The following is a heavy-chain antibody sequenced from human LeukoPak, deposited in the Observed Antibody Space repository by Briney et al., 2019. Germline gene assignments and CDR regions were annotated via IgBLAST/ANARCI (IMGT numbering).Heavy chain of an antibody. CDR2: ISGRGGST. D-gene: IGHD5-18*01. CDR3: AKDGDTAMTPYYYYYGMDV. V-gene: IGHV3-23*01. J-gene: IGHJ6*02. Sequence: GGSLRLSGAALGFTFRSYAMSWFRQAPGKGLEWFSAISGRGGSTYYADSVKGRFTISRDNSKNTLYLQMNSLRAEDTAVYYCAKDGDTAMTPYYYYYGMDVWGQGTTVTVSS. CDR1: GFTFRSYA.